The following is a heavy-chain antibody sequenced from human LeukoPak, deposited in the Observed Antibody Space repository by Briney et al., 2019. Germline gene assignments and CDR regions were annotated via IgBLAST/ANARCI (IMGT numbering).Heavy chain of an antibody. J-gene: IGHJ4*02. D-gene: IGHD4-11*01. Sequence: PGGSLRLSCAASGFTFSDHYMHWVRQAPGKGLEWVAVIWYDGSNKYYADSVKGRFTISRDNSKNTLYLQMNSLRAEDTAVYYCARDEFSNFFPFDYWGQGTLVTVSS. V-gene: IGHV3-30-3*01. CDR3: ARDEFSNFFPFDY. CDR2: IWYDGSNK. CDR1: GFTFSDHY.